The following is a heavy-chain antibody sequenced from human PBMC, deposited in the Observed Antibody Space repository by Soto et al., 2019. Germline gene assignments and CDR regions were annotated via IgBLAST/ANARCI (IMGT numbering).Heavy chain of an antibody. CDR3: ARTPDYSNPVDY. Sequence: SETLSLTCTVSGGSISSYYWSWIRQPAGKGLEWIGRIYTSGSTNYNPSLKSRVTMSVDTSKNQFSLKLSPVTAADTAVYYCARTPDYSNPVDYWGQGTLVTVSS. V-gene: IGHV4-4*07. CDR2: IYTSGST. D-gene: IGHD4-4*01. CDR1: GGSISSYY. J-gene: IGHJ4*02.